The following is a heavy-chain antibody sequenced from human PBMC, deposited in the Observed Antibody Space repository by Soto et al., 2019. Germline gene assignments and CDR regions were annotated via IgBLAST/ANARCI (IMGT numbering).Heavy chain of an antibody. CDR2: ISYDGSNK. D-gene: IGHD5-18*01. CDR1: GFTFSSYD. J-gene: IGHJ4*02. CDR3: VKGGKKSGYSPGDY. Sequence: QVQLVESGGGVVQPGTSLRLSCAASGFTFSSYDMHWVRQGPGKGLEWVASISYDGSNKYYADSVKGRFTISRDNSRNTLDLQMNSLSAEDTAVYYCVKGGKKSGYSPGDYWGQGNLVAVSS. V-gene: IGHV3-30*18.